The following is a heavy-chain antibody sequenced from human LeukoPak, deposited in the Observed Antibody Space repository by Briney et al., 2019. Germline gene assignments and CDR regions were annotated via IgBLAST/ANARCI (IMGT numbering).Heavy chain of an antibody. CDR3: AKEDEPGGIAAAGFAFDI. CDR2: ISGSGGST. D-gene: IGHD6-13*01. V-gene: IGHV3-23*01. CDR1: GFTFSSYA. J-gene: IGHJ3*02. Sequence: GGSLRLSCAASGFTFSSYAMIWVRQAPGKGLEGVSAISGSGGSTYYADSVKGRFTISRDNAKNTLYLQMNSLRAEDTAVYYCAKEDEPGGIAAAGFAFDIWGQGTMVTVSS.